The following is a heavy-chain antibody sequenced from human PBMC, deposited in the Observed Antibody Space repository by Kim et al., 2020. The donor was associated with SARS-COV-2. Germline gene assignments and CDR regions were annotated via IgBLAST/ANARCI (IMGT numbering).Heavy chain of an antibody. CDR2: ISGSGVST. CDR1: GFTLSSYA. D-gene: IGHD4-17*01. CDR3: ARGGDTYVYYFDY. V-gene: IGHV3-23*01. Sequence: GGSLRLSCAASGFTLSSYAMSWVRQAPGKGLEWVSGVSGISGSGVSTYYTDSVKGRFTISRDNSKNTLYLQMNSLRAEDTAVYFCARGGDTYVYYFDYWG. J-gene: IGHJ4*01.